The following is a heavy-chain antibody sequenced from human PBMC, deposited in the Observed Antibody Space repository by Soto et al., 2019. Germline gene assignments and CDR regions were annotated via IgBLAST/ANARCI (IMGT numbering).Heavy chain of an antibody. CDR3: AKDEGWTYYSDSSGYSLDY. Sequence: GGSLRLSCAASGFTFSSYGMHWVRQAPGKGLECVAVISYDGSNKYYADSVKGRFTISRDNSKNTLYLQMNSLRAEDTAVYYCAKDEGWTYYSDSSGYSLDYWGQGTLVTVSS. CDR2: ISYDGSNK. V-gene: IGHV3-30*18. J-gene: IGHJ4*02. D-gene: IGHD3-22*01. CDR1: GFTFSSYG.